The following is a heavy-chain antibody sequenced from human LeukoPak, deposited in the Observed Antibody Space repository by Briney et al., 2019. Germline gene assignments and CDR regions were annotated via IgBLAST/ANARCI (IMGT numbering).Heavy chain of an antibody. Sequence: GGSLRLSWAASGFTFSSYTMNWVRQAPGKGLEWVSSISSSSRYIYYADSVKGRFTISRDNAKNSLYLQMNSLRAEDTAVYYCARDEYGGYTFGYWGQGTLVTVSS. J-gene: IGHJ4*02. V-gene: IGHV3-21*01. CDR3: ARDEYGGYTFGY. CDR2: ISSSSRYI. D-gene: IGHD5-12*01. CDR1: GFTFSSYT.